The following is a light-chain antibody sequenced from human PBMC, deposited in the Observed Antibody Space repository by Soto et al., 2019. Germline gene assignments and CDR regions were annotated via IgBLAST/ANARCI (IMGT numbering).Light chain of an antibody. Sequence: EIVLTQSPATLSLSPGERATLSCRASQSVSSYLAWYQQKPGQAPRLLIYDASNRATGIPARFSCSGSGTDFTLTISSLEPEYVAVYYCQQRSNWPPKYTFGQGTKLEIK. V-gene: IGKV3-11*01. CDR3: QQRSNWPPKYT. CDR1: QSVSSY. J-gene: IGKJ2*01. CDR2: DAS.